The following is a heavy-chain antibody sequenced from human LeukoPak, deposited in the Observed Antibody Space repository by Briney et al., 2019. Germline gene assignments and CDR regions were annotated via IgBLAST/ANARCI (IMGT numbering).Heavy chain of an antibody. CDR3: AKTLIIGAFDL. Sequence: GGSLRLSCAASGFTFINYAMSWVRQAPGKGLEWVSAISGSGDSTYYADSMKGRITISRDNSKNTLYLQMNSLRAEDTAVYYCAKTLIIGAFDLWGQGTMVTVSS. CDR1: GFTFINYA. CDR2: ISGSGDST. D-gene: IGHD3-10*01. J-gene: IGHJ3*01. V-gene: IGHV3-23*01.